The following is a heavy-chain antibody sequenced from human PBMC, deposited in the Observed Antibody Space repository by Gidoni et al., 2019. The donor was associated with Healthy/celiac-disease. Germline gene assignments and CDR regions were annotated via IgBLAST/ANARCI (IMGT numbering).Heavy chain of an antibody. Sequence: QVQLVQSGAEVKKPGASVKVSCKASGYTFTGYYMPWVRQAPGQGLEWMGWINPNSGGTNYEQKFQGRVTMTRDTSISTAYMELSRLRSDDTAVYYCAPAWFGKLPTPGYYYYGMDVWGQGTTVTVSS. CDR1: GYTFTGYY. V-gene: IGHV1-2*02. J-gene: IGHJ6*02. CDR2: INPNSGGT. D-gene: IGHD3-10*01. CDR3: APAWFGKLPTPGYYYYGMDV.